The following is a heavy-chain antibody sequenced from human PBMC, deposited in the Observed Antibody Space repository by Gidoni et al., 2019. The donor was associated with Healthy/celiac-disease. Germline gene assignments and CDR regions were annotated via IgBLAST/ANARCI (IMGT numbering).Heavy chain of an antibody. CDR2: IYPGDSDT. D-gene: IGHD3-10*01. CDR3: AREADITMVRGVIEGWFDP. V-gene: IGHV5-51*03. Sequence: EVQLVQSGAEVNKPGESLKISCQGSGYSFTRYWIGWVRQMPGKGLEWMGIIYPGDSDTRYSPSFQGQVTISADKSISTAYLQWSSLKASDTAMYYCAREADITMVRGVIEGWFDPWGQGTLVTVSS. CDR1: GYSFTRYW. J-gene: IGHJ5*02.